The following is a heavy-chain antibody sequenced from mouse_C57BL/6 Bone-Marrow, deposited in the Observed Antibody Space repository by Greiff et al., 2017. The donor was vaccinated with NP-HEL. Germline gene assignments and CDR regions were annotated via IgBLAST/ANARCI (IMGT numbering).Heavy chain of an antibody. CDR3: SRDVGYYGGFAY. CDR1: GFSLTSYA. D-gene: IGHD2-3*01. J-gene: IGHJ3*01. V-gene: IGHV2-9-1*01. CDR2: IWNGGGT. Sequence: QVQLKESGPGLVAPSQSLSITCTVSGFSLTSYAISWVRQPPGKGLEWLGVIWNGGGTNYNSALKSRLSISKDNSKIQFFLKMNSLQTDYTARYYCSRDVGYYGGFAYWGQGTLVTVSA.